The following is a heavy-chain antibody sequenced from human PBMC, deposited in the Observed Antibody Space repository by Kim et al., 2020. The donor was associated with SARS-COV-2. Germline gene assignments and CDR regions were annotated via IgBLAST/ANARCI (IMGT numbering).Heavy chain of an antibody. CDR1: GGSISSGDYY. CDR3: ARWGWFGEWRSGWFDP. CDR2: IYYSGST. Sequence: SETLSLTCTVSGGSISSGDYYWSWIRQPPGKGLEWIGYIYYSGSTYYNPSLKSRVTISVDTSKNQFSLKLSSVTAADTAVYYCARWGWFGEWRSGWFDPWGQGTLVTVSS. V-gene: IGHV4-30-4*01. D-gene: IGHD3-10*01. J-gene: IGHJ5*02.